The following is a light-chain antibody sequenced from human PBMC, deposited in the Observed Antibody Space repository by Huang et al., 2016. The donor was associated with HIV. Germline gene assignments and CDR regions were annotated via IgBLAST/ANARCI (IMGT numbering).Light chain of an antibody. CDR1: QSVLYSSNNKNY. CDR3: QQYYTAPRPT. CDR2: WAS. Sequence: DIVMTQSPDSLAVSLGERATINCKSSQSVLYSSNNKNYLAWYQQKPGQPPKLLISWASTRESGVPDRFSGSGSGTDFTLTISSLQAADVAVYYCQQYYTAPRPTFGQGTKLEIK. J-gene: IGKJ2*01. V-gene: IGKV4-1*01.